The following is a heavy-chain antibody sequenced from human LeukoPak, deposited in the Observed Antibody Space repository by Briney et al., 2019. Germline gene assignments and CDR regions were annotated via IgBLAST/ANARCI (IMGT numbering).Heavy chain of an antibody. CDR1: GFTFSDYY. D-gene: IGHD4-17*01. V-gene: IGHV3-53*01. CDR3: ARRNDYGDYDWFDP. CDR2: IYSGGST. J-gene: IGHJ5*02. Sequence: GGSLRLSCAASGFTFSDYYMSWVRQAPGKGLEWVSVIYSGGSTYYADSVKGRFTISRDNSKNTLYLQMNSLRAEDTAVYYCARRNDYGDYDWFDPWGQGTLVTVSS.